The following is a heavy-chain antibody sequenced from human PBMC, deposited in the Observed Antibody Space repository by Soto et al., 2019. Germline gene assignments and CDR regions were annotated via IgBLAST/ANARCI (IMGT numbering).Heavy chain of an antibody. CDR3: AHTKDSSGFLTS. D-gene: IGHD3-22*01. CDR1: GFSLSVYGVR. Sequence: SGPTLVNPTQTLTLTCSFSGFSLSVYGVRVIWFRQPPGETLEWLALIHWNDDKRYSPYLKSRLTITKDTSKNQVVLTLANLDPLDTGTYFCAHTKDSSGFLTSWGQGILVTVSS. CDR2: IHWNDDK. V-gene: IGHV2-5*01. J-gene: IGHJ5*02.